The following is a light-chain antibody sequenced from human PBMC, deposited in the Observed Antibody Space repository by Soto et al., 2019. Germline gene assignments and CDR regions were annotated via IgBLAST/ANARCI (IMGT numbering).Light chain of an antibody. V-gene: IGLV2-14*01. CDR3: SSYTSSGTLVV. CDR1: SSDVGGYNY. CDR2: DVS. Sequence: QSVLTQPAFVSGSPGQSITISCTGTSSDVGGYNYVSWYQQHPGKAPKLMIYDVSNRPSGVSNRFSGSKSGNTASLTISGLQAEDEADYYCSSYTSSGTLVVFGGGTKLTVL. J-gene: IGLJ2*01.